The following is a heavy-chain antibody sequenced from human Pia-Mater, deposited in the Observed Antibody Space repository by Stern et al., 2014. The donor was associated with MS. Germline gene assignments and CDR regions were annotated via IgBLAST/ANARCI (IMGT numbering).Heavy chain of an antibody. V-gene: IGHV3-21*01. CDR1: GFTSSSYG. J-gene: IGHJ6*02. CDR3: ARHCSSSHCYRYYGMDV. CDR2: ISSSGSNK. D-gene: IGHD2-2*01. Sequence: EVQLVQSGGGLLKPGGSLRLSCAASGFTSSSYGMHWVRQTPGKGLEWVSSISSSGSNKYYADSVKGRLTISRDHAKDSLYVPMNSLRAEDTGIYYCARHCSSSHCYRYYGMDVWGQGTTVIVSS.